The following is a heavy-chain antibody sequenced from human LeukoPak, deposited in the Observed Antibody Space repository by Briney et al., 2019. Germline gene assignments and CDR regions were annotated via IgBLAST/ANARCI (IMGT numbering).Heavy chain of an antibody. CDR3: AKRGLPAAGNNWFDP. J-gene: IGHJ5*02. V-gene: IGHV3-23*01. Sequence: PGGSLRLSYAAAGFTFNSYAMSWVRQAPGKGLEWDSTISGSDGRTYYADSVKGRFTISRDDSKNTLYLQMNSLRTEDTAIYYCAKRGLPAAGNNWFDPWGQGTLVTVSS. D-gene: IGHD6-13*01. CDR2: ISGSDGRT. CDR1: GFTFNSYA.